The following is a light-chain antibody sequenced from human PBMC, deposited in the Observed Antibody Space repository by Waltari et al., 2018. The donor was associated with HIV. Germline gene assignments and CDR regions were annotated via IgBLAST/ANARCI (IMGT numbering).Light chain of an antibody. CDR1: DKNVGHEG. CDR3: AAWDSSLSEWV. CDR2: RRG. Sequence: AGLTQPSSVSTGLGQNVTLTCPGNDKNVGHEGAGWLLRHEGHPPEVPSYRRGARPAGISEKYSASRSGNTASLTITGLRVDDEAVYYCAAWDSSLSEWVFGGGTKLTVL. J-gene: IGLJ3*02. V-gene: IGLV10-54*01.